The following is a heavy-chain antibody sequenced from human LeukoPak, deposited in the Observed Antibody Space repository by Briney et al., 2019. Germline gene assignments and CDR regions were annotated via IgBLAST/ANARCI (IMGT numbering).Heavy chain of an antibody. CDR3: ARDPGSTQTLHDAFDI. CDR2: ISSSSSYI. CDR1: GFTFSSYS. V-gene: IGHV3-21*01. J-gene: IGHJ3*02. Sequence: GGSLRLSCAASGFTFSSYSMNWVRQAPGKGLEWVSSISSSSSYIYYADSVKGRFTISRDNAKNSLYLQMNSLRAEDAAVYYCARDPGSTQTLHDAFDIWGQGTMVTVSS. D-gene: IGHD1-26*01.